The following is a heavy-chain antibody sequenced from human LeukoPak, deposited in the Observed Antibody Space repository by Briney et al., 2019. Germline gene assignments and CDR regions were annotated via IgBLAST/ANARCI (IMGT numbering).Heavy chain of an antibody. D-gene: IGHD2-21*02. Sequence: ASVKVSCKASGYTFTSYAMNWVRQAPGQGLEWMGWINTNTGNPTYAQGITGRFVFSLDTSVSTAYLQISSLKAEDTAVYYCARSECGGDCSLVDYWGQGTLVTVSS. CDR2: INTNTGNP. J-gene: IGHJ4*02. CDR1: GYTFTSYA. V-gene: IGHV7-4-1*02. CDR3: ARSECGGDCSLVDY.